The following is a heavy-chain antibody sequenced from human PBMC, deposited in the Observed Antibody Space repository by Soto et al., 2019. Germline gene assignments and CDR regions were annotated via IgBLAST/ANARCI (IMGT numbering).Heavy chain of an antibody. Sequence: GASVKVSCKASGYTFTSYGINWVRQATGQGLEWMGWMNPNSGNTGYAQKFQGRVTMTRNTSISTAYMELSSLRSEDTAVYYCAADTLTVVSMDVWGQGTTVTVSS. CDR3: AADTLTVVSMDV. CDR1: GYTFTSYG. V-gene: IGHV1-8*01. J-gene: IGHJ6*02. D-gene: IGHD2-21*01. CDR2: MNPNSGNT.